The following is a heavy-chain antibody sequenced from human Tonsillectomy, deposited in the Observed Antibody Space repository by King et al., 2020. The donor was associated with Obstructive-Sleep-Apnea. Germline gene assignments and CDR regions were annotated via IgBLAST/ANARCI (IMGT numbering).Heavy chain of an antibody. CDR1: GGSFSDYY. CDR2: INHSGGT. Sequence: VQLQQWGAGLLKPSETLSLTCAVYGGSFSDYYWSWIRQPPGKGLEWIGEINHSGGTNYNPALKSRVTISVDTSNNQFSLKLSSVTAADTAMYYCTSGSGAAAVNWFDPCGQGTLVTVSS. V-gene: IGHV4-34*01. J-gene: IGHJ5*02. CDR3: TSGSGAAAVNWFDP. D-gene: IGHD6-13*01.